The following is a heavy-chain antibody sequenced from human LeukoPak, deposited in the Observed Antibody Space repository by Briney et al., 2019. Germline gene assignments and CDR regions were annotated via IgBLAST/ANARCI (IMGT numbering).Heavy chain of an antibody. D-gene: IGHD3-10*01. CDR2: IYTSGST. CDR3: ASYPPAVMVRGVIINGPNAFDI. V-gene: IGHV4-61*02. Sequence: SETLSLTCTVSGGSISSGSYYWSWIRQPAGKGLEWIGRIYTSGSTNYNPSLKSRVTISVDTSKNQFSLKLSSVTAADTAVYYCASYPPAVMVRGVIINGPNAFDIWGQGTMVTVSS. J-gene: IGHJ3*02. CDR1: GGSISSGSYY.